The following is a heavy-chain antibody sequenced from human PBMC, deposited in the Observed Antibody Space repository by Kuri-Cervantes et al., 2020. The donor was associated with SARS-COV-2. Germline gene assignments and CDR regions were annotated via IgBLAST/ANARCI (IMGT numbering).Heavy chain of an antibody. J-gene: IGHJ4*02. V-gene: IGHV3-48*01. Sequence: GESLKISCAASGFIFSSHSMNWVRQAPGKGLEWVSYISSSSSTIYYADSVKGRFTISRDNAKNSLYLQMNSLRAEDTAVYYCARDSSSGWFSYWGQGTLVTVSS. CDR2: ISSSSSTI. CDR1: GFIFSSHS. CDR3: ARDSSSGWFSY. D-gene: IGHD6-19*01.